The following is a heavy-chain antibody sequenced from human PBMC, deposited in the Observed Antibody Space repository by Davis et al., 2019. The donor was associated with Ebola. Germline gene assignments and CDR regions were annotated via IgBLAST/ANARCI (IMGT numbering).Heavy chain of an antibody. CDR1: GVTFSNHG. J-gene: IGHJ4*02. V-gene: IGHV3-33*01. D-gene: IGHD3-10*01. CDR2: IWDDGSNT. Sequence: PGGSLRLSCAASGVTFSNHGMHWVRQAPGKGLEWVAFIWDDGSNTYYADSVKGRFIISRDNSKDILYLQMNSLRVDDTAVYHCARDRGKTFSDSWGQGTLVTVSS. CDR3: ARDRGKTFSDS.